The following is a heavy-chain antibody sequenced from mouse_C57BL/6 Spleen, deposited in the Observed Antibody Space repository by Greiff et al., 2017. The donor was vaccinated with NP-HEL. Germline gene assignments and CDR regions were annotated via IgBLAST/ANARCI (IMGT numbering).Heavy chain of an antibody. CDR1: GYAFTNYL. CDR3: ARSPLYYAMDY. Sequence: VKLQESGAELVRPGTSVKVSCKASGYAFTNYLIEWVKQRPGQGLEWIGVINPGSGGTNYNEKFKGKATLTADKSSSTAYMQLSSLTSEDSAVYFCARSPLYYAMDYWGQGTSVTVSS. J-gene: IGHJ4*01. V-gene: IGHV1-54*01. CDR2: INPGSGGT.